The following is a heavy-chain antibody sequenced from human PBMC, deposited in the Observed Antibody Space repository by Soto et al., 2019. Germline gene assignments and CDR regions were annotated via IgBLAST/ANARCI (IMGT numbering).Heavy chain of an antibody. CDR3: AKAGEVFGLVIFAYLDS. CDR2: TSTDGQKV. D-gene: IGHD2-21*01. Sequence: QVQLVESGGGVVQPGTSLRVSCEVSGFSLSSSAIHWVRQAPGQGLEWVAVTSTDGQKVSYADSVKGRFTVSRDNSKNTVAVQRNSLRSEDTAVYFCAKAGEVFGLVIFAYLDSWGQGSLVTVSA. V-gene: IGHV3-30*18. CDR1: GFSLSSSA. J-gene: IGHJ4*02.